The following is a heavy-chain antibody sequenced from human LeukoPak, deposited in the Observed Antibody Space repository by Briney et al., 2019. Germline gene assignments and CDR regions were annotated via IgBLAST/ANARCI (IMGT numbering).Heavy chain of an antibody. D-gene: IGHD3-22*01. Sequence: GGSLRLSCAASGFAFSSYNMSWVRQAPGKGLEWISYIGSSGSPTHYADSVGGRFTISRDNAKNLLYLQMNSLRDEDTAVYFCARRPYSDTSGRLSDVWGQGTTVTDSS. V-gene: IGHV3-48*02. CDR1: GFAFSSYN. CDR3: ARRPYSDTSGRLSDV. CDR2: IGSSGSPT. J-gene: IGHJ6*02.